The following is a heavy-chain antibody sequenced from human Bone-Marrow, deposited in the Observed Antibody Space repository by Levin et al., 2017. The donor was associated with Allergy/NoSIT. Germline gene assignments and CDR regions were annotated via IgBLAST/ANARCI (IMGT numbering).Heavy chain of an antibody. V-gene: IGHV4-34*01. D-gene: IGHD3-9*01. J-gene: IGHJ2*01. CDR1: GGSFSGFY. CDR3: ARGARYSILGPQNWYFDL. CDR2: INHAGTT. Sequence: GSLRLSCGVSGGSFSGFYWSWIRQTPGKGLQWIGEINHAGTTNSEPSLKSRVTMSVDSSKMQFSLNLTSVTAADPAVYYCARGARYSILGPQNWYFDLWGRGALVTVSS.